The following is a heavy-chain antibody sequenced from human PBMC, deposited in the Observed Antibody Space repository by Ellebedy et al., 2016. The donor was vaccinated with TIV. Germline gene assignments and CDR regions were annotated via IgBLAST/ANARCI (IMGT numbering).Heavy chain of an antibody. CDR3: AKDPHGESRDPDY. Sequence: PGGSLRLSCAASGFTFSSYGMHWVRQAPGKGLEWVAVISYDGSNKYYADSVKGRFTISRDNSKNTLYLQMNSLRAEDTAVYYCAKDPHGESRDPDYWGQGTLVTVSS. CDR2: ISYDGSNK. V-gene: IGHV3-30*18. J-gene: IGHJ4*02. D-gene: IGHD2-2*01. CDR1: GFTFSSYG.